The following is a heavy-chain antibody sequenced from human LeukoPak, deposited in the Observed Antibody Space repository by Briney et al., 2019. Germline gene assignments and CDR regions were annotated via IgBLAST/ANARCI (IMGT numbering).Heavy chain of an antibody. V-gene: IGHV3-7*01. CDR3: ARDSSSWSHFDY. D-gene: IGHD6-13*01. CDR1: GFTFSSYW. Sequence: GGSLRLSCAASGFTFSSYWMSWVRQAPGKGREGVANIKQDGSEKYYVDSVKGRFTISRDNAKNSLYLQMNSLRAEDTAVYYCARDSSSWSHFDYWGQGTLVTVSS. CDR2: IKQDGSEK. J-gene: IGHJ4*02.